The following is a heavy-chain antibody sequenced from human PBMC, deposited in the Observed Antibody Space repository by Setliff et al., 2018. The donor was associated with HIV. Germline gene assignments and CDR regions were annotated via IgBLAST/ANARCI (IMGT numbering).Heavy chain of an antibody. Sequence: ASVKVSCKTSGYTFTNYALHWVRQAPGQRLDWMGWINGGNGNTKYSQKFQGRVTIIRDASASTAYMELSSLRSEDTAVYYCARDRGYFAWLSSGAFDILGQGTMVTVSS. CDR3: ARDRGYFAWLSSGAFDI. J-gene: IGHJ3*02. V-gene: IGHV1-3*01. CDR1: GYTFTNYA. D-gene: IGHD3-9*01. CDR2: INGGNGNT.